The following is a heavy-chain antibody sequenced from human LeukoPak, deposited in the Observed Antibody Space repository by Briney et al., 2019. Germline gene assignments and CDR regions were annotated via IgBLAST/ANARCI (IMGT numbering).Heavy chain of an antibody. J-gene: IGHJ6*02. V-gene: IGHV4-39*02. D-gene: IGHD3-22*01. CDR2: IYYSGST. CDR3: AREWYYYDSSGYRYYYYGMDV. CDR1: GGSIISSSYY. Sequence: SETLSLTCTVSGGSIISSSYYWGWIRQPPGKGLEWIGSIYYSGSTSYNPSLKSRVTISVDTSRNQFSLKLISVTAADTAVYYCAREWYYYDSSGYRYYYYGMDVWGQGITVTVSS.